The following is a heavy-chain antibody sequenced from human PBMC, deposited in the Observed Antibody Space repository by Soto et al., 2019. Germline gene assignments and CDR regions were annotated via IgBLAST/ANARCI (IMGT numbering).Heavy chain of an antibody. CDR1: GFTFSSYE. V-gene: IGHV3-48*03. D-gene: IGHD6-6*01. CDR3: AQRSSSEDYYYYGMDV. CDR2: ISSSGSTI. J-gene: IGHJ6*02. Sequence: EVQLVESGGGLVQPGGSLRLSCAASGFTFSSYEMNWVRQAPGKGLEWVSYISSSGSTIYYADSVKGRFTISRDNAKNSLYLQMNSLRAEDTAVYYCAQRSSSEDYYYYGMDVWGQGTTVTVSS.